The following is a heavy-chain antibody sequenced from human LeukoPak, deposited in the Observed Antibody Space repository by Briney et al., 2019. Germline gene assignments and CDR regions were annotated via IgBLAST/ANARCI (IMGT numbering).Heavy chain of an antibody. CDR3: ARGSRAYFDF. J-gene: IGHJ4*02. V-gene: IGHV4-30-2*01. CDR1: GVSISSGGYS. D-gene: IGHD6-13*01. Sequence: SETLSLTCAVSGVSISSGGYSWSWIRQPPGKGLEWIGYIYHSGSTYYNPSLQSRITISVGRSKNQFSLKLSSVTAADTAVYYCARGSRAYFDFWGQGALVTVSS. CDR2: IYHSGST.